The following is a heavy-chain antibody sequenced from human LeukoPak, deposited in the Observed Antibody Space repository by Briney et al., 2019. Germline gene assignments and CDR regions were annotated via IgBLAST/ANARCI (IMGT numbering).Heavy chain of an antibody. D-gene: IGHD3-3*01. J-gene: IGHJ4*02. V-gene: IGHV1-69*13. CDR2: IIPIFGTA. Sequence: ASVKLSCKASGGTFSSYAISWVRRAPGQGLEWMGGIIPIFGTANYAQKFQGRVTITADESTSTAYMELSSLRSEDTAVYYCAGGPTVLRFLEWLLKPLDYWGQGTLVTVSS. CDR3: AGGPTVLRFLEWLLKPLDY. CDR1: GGTFSSYA.